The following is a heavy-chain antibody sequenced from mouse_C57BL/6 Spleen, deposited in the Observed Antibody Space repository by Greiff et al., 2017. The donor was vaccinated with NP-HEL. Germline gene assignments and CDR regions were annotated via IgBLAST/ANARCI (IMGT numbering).Heavy chain of an antibody. CDR3: ARNALHNGYYFDY. D-gene: IGHD6-1*01. V-gene: IGHV5-17*01. Sequence: EVRLVESGGGLVKPGGSLKLSCAASGFTFSDYGMHWVRQAPEKGLEWVAYISSGSSTIYYADTVKGRFTISRDNAKNTLFLQMTSLRSEDTAMYYCARNALHNGYYFDYWGQGTTLTVSS. J-gene: IGHJ2*01. CDR1: GFTFSDYG. CDR2: ISSGSSTI.